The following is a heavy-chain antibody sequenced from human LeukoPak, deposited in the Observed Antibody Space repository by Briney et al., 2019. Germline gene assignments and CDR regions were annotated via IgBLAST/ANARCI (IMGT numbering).Heavy chain of an antibody. J-gene: IGHJ5*02. CDR1: GGSISSGDYY. CDR3: ARLLYYHDSSGSP. D-gene: IGHD3-22*01. V-gene: IGHV4-61*08. CDR2: IYYSGST. Sequence: PSETLSLTCTVSGGSISSGDYYWSWIRQPPGKGLEWIGYIYYSGSTNYNPSLKSRVTISVGTSKNQFSLKLSSVTAADTAVYYCARLLYYHDSSGSPWGQGTLVTVSS.